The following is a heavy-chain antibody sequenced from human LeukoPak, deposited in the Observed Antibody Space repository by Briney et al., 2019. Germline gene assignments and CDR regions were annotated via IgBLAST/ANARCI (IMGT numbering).Heavy chain of an antibody. CDR1: GFTFSGYS. J-gene: IGHJ3*01. CDR2: ISSSSSPI. Sequence: GGSLSLSCAASGFTFSGYSMNWVRQAPGKGLEWVSYISSSSSPIYYADSVKGRFTISRDNAKNSLYLQMNSLRAEDTAVYYCARGLHYYHSSGYYYPDAFDVWGQGTMVTVSS. D-gene: IGHD3-22*01. CDR3: ARGLHYYHSSGYYYPDAFDV. V-gene: IGHV3-48*01.